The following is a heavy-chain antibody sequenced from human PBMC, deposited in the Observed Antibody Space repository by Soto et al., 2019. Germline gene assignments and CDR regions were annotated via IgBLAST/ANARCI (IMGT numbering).Heavy chain of an antibody. D-gene: IGHD3-10*01. CDR2: IIPSFGTA. J-gene: IGHJ4*02. Sequence: QVQLVQSGAEVKKPGSSVKVSCKASGGTFSSYAISWVRQAPGQGLEWMGGIIPSFGTANYAQMFQGRVTITADDPTSTAYMKLRGPNSEDTAVYYCARAGQTHGFGELLPLNYWGQGTLVTVSS. CDR1: GGTFSSYA. CDR3: ARAGQTHGFGELLPLNY. V-gene: IGHV1-69*01.